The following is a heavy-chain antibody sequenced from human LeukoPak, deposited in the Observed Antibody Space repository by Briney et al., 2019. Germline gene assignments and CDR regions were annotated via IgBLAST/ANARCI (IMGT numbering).Heavy chain of an antibody. D-gene: IGHD2-15*01. CDR1: GGSISSGDFY. J-gene: IGHJ4*02. CDR3: ASYCSGGSCYSSYFDY. V-gene: IGHV4-39*07. CDR2: INHSGST. Sequence: PSETLSLTCTVSGGSISSGDFYWSWIRQPPGKGLEWIGEINHSGSTNYNPSLKSRVTISVDTSKNQFSLRLSSVTAADTAVYYCASYCSGGSCYSSYFDYWGQGTLVTVSS.